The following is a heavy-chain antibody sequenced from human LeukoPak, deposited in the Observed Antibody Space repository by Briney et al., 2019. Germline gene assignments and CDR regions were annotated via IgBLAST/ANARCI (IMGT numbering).Heavy chain of an antibody. CDR2: ISYDGSNK. D-gene: IGHD4-17*01. V-gene: IGHV3-30-3*01. CDR3: ARDLYGDYALDY. CDR1: GFTFSSYA. Sequence: HTGGSLRLSCAASGFTFSSYAMHWVRQAPGKGLEWVAVISYDGSNKYYADSVKGRFTISRDNSKDTLYLQMNSLRAEDTAVYYCARDLYGDYALDYWGQGTLVTVSS. J-gene: IGHJ4*02.